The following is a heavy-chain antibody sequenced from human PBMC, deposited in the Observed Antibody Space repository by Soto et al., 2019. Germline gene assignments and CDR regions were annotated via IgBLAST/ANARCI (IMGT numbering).Heavy chain of an antibody. CDR2: DDYAV. V-gene: IGHV4-59*12. Sequence: SETLSLTCTVSGGSISSYYWSWIRQPPGKGLEWIGYDDYAVSVKSRITINPDTSKNQFSLQLNSVTPEDTAVYYCVRDGVGIRSSGQIFEYWGQGILVTVSS. CDR3: VRDGVGIRSSGQIFEY. J-gene: IGHJ4*02. CDR1: GGSISSYY. D-gene: IGHD3-22*01.